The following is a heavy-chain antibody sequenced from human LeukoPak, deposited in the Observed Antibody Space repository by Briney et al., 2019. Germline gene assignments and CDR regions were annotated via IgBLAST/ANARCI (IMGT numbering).Heavy chain of an antibody. D-gene: IGHD2-2*01. CDR3: AKSQRNDQQVVQRIDY. CDR1: RFTFSTYA. Sequence: GGSLRLSCTASRFTFSTYAMSWVRQAPGKGLEWVSSISGSGDTTYYTGSVKGRFTISRDNSKNALHLQMSSLRAEDTAVYYCAKSQRNDQQVVQRIDYWGQGTLVTVSS. CDR2: ISGSGDTT. J-gene: IGHJ4*02. V-gene: IGHV3-23*01.